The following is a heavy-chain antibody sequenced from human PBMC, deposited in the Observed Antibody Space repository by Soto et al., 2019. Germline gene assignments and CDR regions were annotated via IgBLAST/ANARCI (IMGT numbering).Heavy chain of an antibody. J-gene: IGHJ3*02. CDR2: ISYDGSNK. Sequence: QVQLVESGGGVVQPGRSLRLSCAASGFTFSSYAMHWVRQAPGKGLEWVAVISYDGSNKYYADSVKGRFTISRDNSKNTLYLKMNSLRAEDTAVYYCARAKSGYCSGGSCYPGGAFDIWGQGTMVTVSS. D-gene: IGHD2-15*01. V-gene: IGHV3-30-3*01. CDR1: GFTFSSYA. CDR3: ARAKSGYCSGGSCYPGGAFDI.